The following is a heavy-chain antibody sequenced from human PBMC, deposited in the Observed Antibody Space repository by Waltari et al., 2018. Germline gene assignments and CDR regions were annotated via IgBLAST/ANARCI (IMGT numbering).Heavy chain of an antibody. CDR3: ARGGGSGTEGDAFDI. V-gene: IGHV4-30-2*01. D-gene: IGHD3-10*01. J-gene: IGHJ3*02. CDR2: IYHSGST. CDR1: GGSISSGGYS. Sequence: QLQLQKSGSGLVKPSQTLSLTCAVSGGSISSGGYSWSWIRQPPGKGLEWIGYIYHSGSTYYNPSLKSRVTISVDRSKNQFSLKLSSVTAADTAVYYCARGGGSGTEGDAFDIWGQGTMVTVSS.